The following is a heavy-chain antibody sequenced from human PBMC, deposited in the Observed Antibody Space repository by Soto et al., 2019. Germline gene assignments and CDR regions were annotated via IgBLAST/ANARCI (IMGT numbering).Heavy chain of an antibody. CDR2: IVPIFGTA. CDR1: GGSFSSYA. J-gene: IGHJ4*02. V-gene: IGHV1-69*06. Sequence: ASLKVSCKASGGSFSSYAISWVRQAPGQGLEWMGGIVPIFGTANYAQKFQGRVTITADKSTSTAYMELSSLRSEDTAVYYCARGDPYSSGWYWRALDYWGQGTLVTVSS. D-gene: IGHD6-19*01. CDR3: ARGDPYSSGWYWRALDY.